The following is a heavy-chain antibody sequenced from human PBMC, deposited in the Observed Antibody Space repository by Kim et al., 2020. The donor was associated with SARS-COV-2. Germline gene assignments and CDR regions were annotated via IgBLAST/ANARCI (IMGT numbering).Heavy chain of an antibody. J-gene: IGHJ6*02. CDR3: ARVGATVTTGDYYGMDV. CDR2: ISAYNGNT. D-gene: IGHD4-4*01. Sequence: ASVKVSCKASGYTFTSYGISWVRQAPGQGLEWMGWISAYNGNTNYAQKLQGRVTMTTDTSTSTAYRELRSLRSDDTAVYYCARVGATVTTGDYYGMDVWGQGTTVTVSS. V-gene: IGHV1-18*01. CDR1: GYTFTSYG.